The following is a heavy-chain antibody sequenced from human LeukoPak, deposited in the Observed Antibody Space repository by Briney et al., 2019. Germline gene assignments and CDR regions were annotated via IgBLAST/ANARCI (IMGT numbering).Heavy chain of an antibody. CDR3: ARDQYITMSGVVQNNWFDP. CDR1: GGSISSSSYY. D-gene: IGHD3-3*01. V-gene: IGHV4-39*07. Sequence: SETLSLTCTVSGGSISSSSYYWGWIRQPPGKGLEWIGSIYYSGSTYYNPSLKSRVTISVDTSKNQFSLKLSSVTAADTAVYYCARDQYITMSGVVQNNWFDPWGQGTLATVSS. CDR2: IYYSGST. J-gene: IGHJ5*02.